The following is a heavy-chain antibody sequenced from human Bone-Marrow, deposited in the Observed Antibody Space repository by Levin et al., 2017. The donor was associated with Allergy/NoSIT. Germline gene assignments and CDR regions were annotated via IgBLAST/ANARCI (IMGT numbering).Heavy chain of an antibody. V-gene: IGHV3-74*01. CDR3: TNGLHF. CDR1: GFTFRSYW. Sequence: RSGGSLRLSCAASGFTFRSYWMYWVRQAPGKGLVWVSHINTDGSSTTYADSVKGRFTISRDNAKNTLYLQMNSPRADDTAVYYCTNGLHFWGQGTLVTVSS. CDR2: INTDGSST. J-gene: IGHJ4*02.